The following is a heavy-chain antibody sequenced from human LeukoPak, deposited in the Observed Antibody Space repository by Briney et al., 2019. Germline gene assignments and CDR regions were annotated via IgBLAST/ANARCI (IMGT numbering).Heavy chain of an antibody. D-gene: IGHD2-2*01. J-gene: IGHJ3*02. CDR2: IRYDGSNK. Sequence: GGSLRLSCAASGFTFSSYGMHWVRQAPGKGLEWVAFIRYDGSNKYYADSVKGRFTISRDNSKNTLYLQMNSLRAEDTAVYYCAKGYCSSTSCPFSDAFDIWGQGTMVTVSS. CDR3: AKGYCSSTSCPFSDAFDI. CDR1: GFTFSSYG. V-gene: IGHV3-30*02.